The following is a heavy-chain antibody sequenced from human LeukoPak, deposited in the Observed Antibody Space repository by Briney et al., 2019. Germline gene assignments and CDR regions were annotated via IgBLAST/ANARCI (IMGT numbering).Heavy chain of an antibody. CDR3: TNFQTVGVKPFEH. CDR1: GFTFSIDG. CDR2: ISPNSNFI. J-gene: IGHJ5*02. V-gene: IGHV3-21*01. Sequence: GGSLRLSCAGSGFTFSIDGMNWVRQAPGKGLEWVSSISPNSNFIYQADSVKGRFTISRDNAKNSLYLQMEGLRVEDTAVYYCTNFQTVGVKPFEHWGQGTLVTVSS. D-gene: IGHD1-26*01.